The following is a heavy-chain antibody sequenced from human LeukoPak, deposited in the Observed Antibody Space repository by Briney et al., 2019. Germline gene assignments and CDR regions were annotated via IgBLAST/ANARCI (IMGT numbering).Heavy chain of an antibody. CDR3: AKWGPHCVGDYCPALDS. J-gene: IGHJ4*02. V-gene: IGHV3-7*01. Sequence: GGSLRLSCVVSRFTFSNYWMSWVRQAPGKGLEWVANINQDGSKKVYADSMKGRFTISRDNAKESLYLQLNSLRADDTAVYYFAKWGPHCVGDYCPALDSWGQGTLVTVSS. D-gene: IGHD1-26*01. CDR2: INQDGSKK. CDR1: RFTFSNYW.